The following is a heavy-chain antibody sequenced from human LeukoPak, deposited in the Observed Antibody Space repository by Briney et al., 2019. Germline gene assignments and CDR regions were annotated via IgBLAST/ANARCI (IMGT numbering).Heavy chain of an antibody. CDR2: INHSGST. V-gene: IGHV4-34*01. J-gene: IGHJ4*02. D-gene: IGHD4-11*01. Sequence: PSETLSLTCAVYGGSFSGYYWSWIRQPPGKGLEWIGEINHSGSTNYNPSLKSRVTLSVDMSKNQFSLKLSSMTAADTAVYYCARISPTTQMNNWGRGTLVTVSS. CDR1: GGSFSGYY. CDR3: ARISPTTQMNN.